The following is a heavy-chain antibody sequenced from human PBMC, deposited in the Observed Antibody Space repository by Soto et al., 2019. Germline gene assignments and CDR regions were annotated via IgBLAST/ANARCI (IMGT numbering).Heavy chain of an antibody. CDR3: ARGWFGQDV. D-gene: IGHD3-10*01. J-gene: IGHJ6*04. V-gene: IGHV3-74*01. Sequence: GGSLRLSCAASGSIFTGYGMHWVRQAPGKGLVWVSGIDNAGTDSTYADSVKGRFTSSRDNAKNTLYLQMDSLRVEDTAVYYCARGWFGQDVWGKGTTVTVSS. CDR1: GSIFTGYG. CDR2: IDNAGTDS.